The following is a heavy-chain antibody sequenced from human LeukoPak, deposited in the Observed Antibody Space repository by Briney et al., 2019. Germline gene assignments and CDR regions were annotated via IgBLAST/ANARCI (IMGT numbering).Heavy chain of an antibody. J-gene: IGHJ5*02. CDR3: AREGIDP. CDR1: GGSISSYY. Sequence: SETLSLTCTVSGGSISSYYWSWIRQPPGKGLEWIGNIYHSGNTYYNPSLKSRVTISVDTSKNQFSLKLSSVTAADTAVYYCAREGIDPWGQGTLVTVSS. CDR2: IYHSGNT. V-gene: IGHV4-59*08.